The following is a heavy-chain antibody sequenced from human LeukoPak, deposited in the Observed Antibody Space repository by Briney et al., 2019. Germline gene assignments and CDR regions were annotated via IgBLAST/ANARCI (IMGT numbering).Heavy chain of an antibody. V-gene: IGHV5-51*01. Sequence: GESLKISCKGSGYSFTNYWIGWVRQMPGKGLEWMGIIYPGDSDTRYIPSFQGQVTISADKSISTAYLQWSSLKASDTAMYYCARTTYGHSLLRVFDYWGQGTLVTVSS. J-gene: IGHJ4*02. D-gene: IGHD2-15*01. CDR3: ARTTYGHSLLRVFDY. CDR2: IYPGDSDT. CDR1: GYSFTNYW.